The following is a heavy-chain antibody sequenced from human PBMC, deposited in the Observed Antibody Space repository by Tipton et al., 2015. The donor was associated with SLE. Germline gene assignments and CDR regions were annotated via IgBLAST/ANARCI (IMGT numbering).Heavy chain of an antibody. Sequence: SLRLSCAASGFPFNIYWMTWVRQAPGKGLEWVANINQDGSEKSYVDSVKGRFTISRDNAKNSLYLQMNSLRVEDTAIYYCARHAVYRFDLWGQGTLVTVSS. CDR2: INQDGSEK. D-gene: IGHD1-1*01. CDR3: ARHAVYRFDL. CDR1: GFPFNIYW. V-gene: IGHV3-7*01. J-gene: IGHJ4*02.